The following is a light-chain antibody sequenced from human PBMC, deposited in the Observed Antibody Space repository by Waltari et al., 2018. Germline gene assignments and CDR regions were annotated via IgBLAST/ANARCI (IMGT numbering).Light chain of an antibody. CDR1: QSIGSS. V-gene: IGKV3-15*01. CDR3: QQYSNWPMYT. J-gene: IGKJ2*01. Sequence: VMTQSPATLSLSPGERATLPCRAIQSIGSSLAWYQQKPGQAPSLLITGAFTRATGVPGRFSGSGSGSGTEFTLTIGSLQSEDSAIYYCQQYSNWPMYTFGQGTKLAIK. CDR2: GAF.